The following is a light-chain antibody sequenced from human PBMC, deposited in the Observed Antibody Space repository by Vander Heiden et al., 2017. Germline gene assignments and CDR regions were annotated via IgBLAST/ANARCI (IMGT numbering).Light chain of an antibody. J-gene: IGKJ1*01. Sequence: DIQMTQSPSSLSASVGDRVTITCRASQSISSYLNWYQQKPGKAPKLLIYAASSLQSGVPSRFSGSGYGTDFTLTISSRQPEDFATYYCQQSYSNPRSTFGQGTKVEIK. CDR1: QSISSY. V-gene: IGKV1-39*01. CDR3: QQSYSNPRST. CDR2: AAS.